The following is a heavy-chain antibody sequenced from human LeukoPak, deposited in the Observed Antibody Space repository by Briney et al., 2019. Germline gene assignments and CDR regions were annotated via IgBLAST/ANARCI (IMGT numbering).Heavy chain of an antibody. V-gene: IGHV3-7*01. CDR2: INQDGRDK. Sequence: PGGSLRLSCAASGFIFSSCWMSWVRQAPGKGLEWVASINQDGRDKRHADSVKGRSTISRDNAKNSVYLQVNSLRAEDTAVYYCATLKDAVTTFDNWGQGTLVTVSS. CDR3: ATLKDAVTTFDN. J-gene: IGHJ4*02. D-gene: IGHD4-17*01. CDR1: GFIFSSCW.